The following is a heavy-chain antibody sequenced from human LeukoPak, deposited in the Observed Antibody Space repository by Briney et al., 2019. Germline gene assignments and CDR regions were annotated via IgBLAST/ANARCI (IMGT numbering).Heavy chain of an antibody. Sequence: ASVKVSCKASGYTFTGYYMHWVRQAPGQGLEWMGRINPNSGGTNYAQKFQGRVTMTRDTSISTAYMELSRLRSDDTAVYYCARIRFSGTTRSTNFDYWGQGTLATVSS. J-gene: IGHJ4*02. CDR3: ARIRFSGTTRSTNFDY. D-gene: IGHD1-1*01. V-gene: IGHV1-2*06. CDR2: INPNSGGT. CDR1: GYTFTGYY.